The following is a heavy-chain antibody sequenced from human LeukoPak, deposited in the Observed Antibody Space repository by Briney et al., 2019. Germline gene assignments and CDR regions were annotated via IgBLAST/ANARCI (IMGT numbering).Heavy chain of an antibody. J-gene: IGHJ4*02. CDR1: GGSISSGGYS. D-gene: IGHD2-15*01. CDR2: IYHSGST. V-gene: IGHV4-30-2*01. CDR3: ARKYCSGGSCPFDY. Sequence: SQTLSLTCAVSGGSISSGGYSWSWIRQPPGKGLEWTGYIYHSGSTYYNPSLKSRVTISVDRSKNQFSLKLSSVTAADTAVYYCARKYCSGGSCPFDYWGQGTLVTVPS.